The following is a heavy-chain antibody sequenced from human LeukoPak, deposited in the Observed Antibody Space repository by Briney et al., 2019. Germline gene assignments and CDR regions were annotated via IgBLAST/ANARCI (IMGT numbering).Heavy chain of an antibody. CDR2: ISGSGGST. D-gene: IGHD3-3*01. CDR3: AKDPRYYDFWSGSDY. CDR1: GFTFSSYA. Sequence: GGSLRLSCAASGFTFSSYAMSWVRQAPGKGLEWVSAISGSGGSTYYADSVKGRFTIPRDNSKNTLYLQMNSLRAEDTAVYYCAKDPRYYDFWSGSDYWGQGTLVTVSS. V-gene: IGHV3-23*01. J-gene: IGHJ4*02.